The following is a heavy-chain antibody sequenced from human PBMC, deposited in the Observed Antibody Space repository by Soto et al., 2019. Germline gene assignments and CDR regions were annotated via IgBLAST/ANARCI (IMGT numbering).Heavy chain of an antibody. CDR2: INPSGGST. CDR3: AIGGDWYFDL. Sequence: ASVKVSCKASGYTFTSYYMHWVRQAPGQGLEWMGIINPSGGSTSYAQKFQGRVTITADESTSTAYMELSSLRSEDTAVYYCAIGGDWYFDLWGRGTLVTVSS. J-gene: IGHJ2*01. CDR1: GYTFTSYY. V-gene: IGHV1-46*01. D-gene: IGHD2-15*01.